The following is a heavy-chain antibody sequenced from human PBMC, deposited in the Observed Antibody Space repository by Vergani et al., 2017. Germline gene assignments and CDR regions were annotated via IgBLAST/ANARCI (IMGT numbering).Heavy chain of an antibody. D-gene: IGHD2-21*01. Sequence: EVMLVQSGAEVKKPGESLKISCKYSESSFISNEIAWVRQMSGKGLRCMGNINPIDSKIAYSPSFQGQAIMSLDKSITTAYLQWRSLKASDPAIYYCTRHVPCGDGACLHCDHWGQGTQVTVSS. CDR2: INPIDSKI. V-gene: IGHV5-51*01. J-gene: IGHJ4*02. CDR3: TRHVPCGDGACLHCDH. CDR1: ESSFISNE.